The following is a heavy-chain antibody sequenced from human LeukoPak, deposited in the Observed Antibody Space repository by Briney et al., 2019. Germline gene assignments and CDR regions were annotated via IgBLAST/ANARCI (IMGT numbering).Heavy chain of an antibody. CDR3: ARLSSWHPEDY. CDR1: GFTFSDYY. J-gene: IGHJ4*02. CDR2: ISSSGSPI. V-gene: IGHV3-11*04. Sequence: GGSLRLSYAASGFTFSDYYMSWIRQAPGKGLEWVSYISSSGSPIYYADSVKGRFTISRDNAKNSLYLQMNSLRAEDTAVYYCARLSSWHPEDYWGQGTLVTVSS. D-gene: IGHD6-13*01.